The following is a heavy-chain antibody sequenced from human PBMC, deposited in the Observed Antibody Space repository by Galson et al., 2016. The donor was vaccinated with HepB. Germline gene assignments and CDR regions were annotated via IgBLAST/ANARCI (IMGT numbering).Heavy chain of an antibody. CDR1: GYTFTSYG. J-gene: IGHJ6*02. CDR2: ISAYNGNT. D-gene: IGHD6-13*01. Sequence: SVKVSCKASGYTFTSYGLNWVRQAPGQGLEWMGWISAYNGNTYYAQKFRGRVTMTTDTSTSTVSMELRSLRSDDTAVYYCARGGSYSSSRQNYYYYGMDVWAQGTTVTVSS. CDR3: ARGGSYSSSRQNYYYYGMDV. V-gene: IGHV1-18*01.